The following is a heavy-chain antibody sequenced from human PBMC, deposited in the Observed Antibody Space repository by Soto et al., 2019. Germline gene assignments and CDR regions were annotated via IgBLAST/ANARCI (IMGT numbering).Heavy chain of an antibody. Sequence: QVQLVQSGAEVKKPGASVKVSCKASGYTFTSYAMHWVRQAPGHRLEWMGWINAGNGNTKYSQKFQGRVTITRDTSASTAYMELSSLRSEDTAVYYCARTIRIAVPPGMDVWGQGTTVTVSS. CDR3: ARTIRIAVPPGMDV. J-gene: IGHJ6*02. CDR1: GYTFTSYA. CDR2: INAGNGNT. D-gene: IGHD6-19*01. V-gene: IGHV1-3*01.